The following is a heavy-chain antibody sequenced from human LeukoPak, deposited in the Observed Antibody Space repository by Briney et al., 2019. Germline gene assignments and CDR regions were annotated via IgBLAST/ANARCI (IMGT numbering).Heavy chain of an antibody. Sequence: SETLSLTCTVSGGSISSYYWSWIRQPAGKGLEWIGRIYTSGSTNYNPSLKSRVTMSVDTSKNQFSLKLSSVTAADTAVYYCARNYYDYVWGSYFYYMDVWGKGTTVTISS. CDR3: ARNYYDYVWGSYFYYMDV. V-gene: IGHV4-4*07. J-gene: IGHJ6*03. CDR1: GGSISSYY. D-gene: IGHD3-16*01. CDR2: IYTSGST.